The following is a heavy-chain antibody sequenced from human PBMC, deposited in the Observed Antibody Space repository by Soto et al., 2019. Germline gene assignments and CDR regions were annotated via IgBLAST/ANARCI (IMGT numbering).Heavy chain of an antibody. CDR3: AKRIAALSLTRNYGMDV. CDR1: GFTFSSYW. J-gene: IGHJ6*02. V-gene: IGHV3-7*01. CDR2: IKQDGSEN. Sequence: GVLRLSCSASGFTFSSYWMSWVRQAPGKGLEWVANIKQDGSENYYEDSVKGRFTISRDNAENSLYLQMTSLRAEDTAVYYCAKRIAALSLTRNYGMDVWGQGTTVTVSS. D-gene: IGHD6-6*01.